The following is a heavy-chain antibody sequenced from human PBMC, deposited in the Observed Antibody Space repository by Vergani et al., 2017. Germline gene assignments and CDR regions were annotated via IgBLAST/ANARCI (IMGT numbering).Heavy chain of an antibody. CDR2: ISSSGSTI. V-gene: IGHV3-48*03. CDR3: AKEWSHAFDI. Sequence: EVQLVESGGGLVQPGGSLRLSCAASGFTFSSYEMNWVRQAPGKGLEWVSYISSSGSTIYYADSVKGRFTISRDNAKNSLYLQMNSLRAEDTALYYCAKEWSHAFDIWGQGTMVTVSS. D-gene: IGHD2-15*01. CDR1: GFTFSSYE. J-gene: IGHJ3*02.